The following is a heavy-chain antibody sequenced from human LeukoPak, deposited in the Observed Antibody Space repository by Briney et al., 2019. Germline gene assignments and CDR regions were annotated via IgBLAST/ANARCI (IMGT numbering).Heavy chain of an antibody. J-gene: IGHJ4*02. CDR3: AREETRGLTYYFDY. D-gene: IGHD3-10*01. CDR1: GFTFSSYS. V-gene: IGHV3-48*01. Sequence: GGSLRLSCAASGFTFSSYSMNWVRQAPGKGLEWVSYISSSSSTIYYADSVKGRFTISRDNAKDSLYLQMNSLRAEDTAVYYCAREETRGLTYYFDYWGQGTLVIVSS. CDR2: ISSSSSTI.